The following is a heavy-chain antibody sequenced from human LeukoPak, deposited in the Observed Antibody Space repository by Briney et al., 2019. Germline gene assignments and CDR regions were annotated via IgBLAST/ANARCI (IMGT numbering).Heavy chain of an antibody. Sequence: SETLSLTCTVSGGSFSTYYWSWIRQPPGKGLEWIGYINYSGSTTYSPSLKSRVTISVDTSKNQFSLKLSSVTAADTAVYYCARGDDPRWFDPWGQGTLVTVSS. CDR1: GGSFSTYY. V-gene: IGHV4-59*12. CDR2: INYSGST. CDR3: ARGDDPRWFDP. J-gene: IGHJ5*02.